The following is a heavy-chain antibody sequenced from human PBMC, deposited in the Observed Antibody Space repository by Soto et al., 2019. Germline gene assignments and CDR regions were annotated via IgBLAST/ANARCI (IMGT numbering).Heavy chain of an antibody. V-gene: IGHV3-7*01. D-gene: IGHD3-16*01. CDR3: TYTTSSHGN. CDR1: GFTFSGYW. Sequence: ESGGGLVQPGGSLRLSCAASGFTFSGYWMNWVRQAPGKGLEWVANIKQDGSEKHYVDSVKGRFTISRDNAKNSLYLQMNSLRAEDTAVYYCTYTTSSHGNWGQGTLVTVSS. J-gene: IGHJ4*02. CDR2: IKQDGSEK.